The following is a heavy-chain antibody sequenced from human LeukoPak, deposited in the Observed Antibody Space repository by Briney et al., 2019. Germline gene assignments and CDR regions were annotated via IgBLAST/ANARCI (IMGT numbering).Heavy chain of an antibody. CDR1: GGTFSSYA. V-gene: IGHV1-69*13. CDR2: IISIFGTA. D-gene: IGHD2-15*01. CDR3: AIGTIVVVVAARGFDY. J-gene: IGHJ4*02. Sequence: ASVKVSCKAPGGTFSSYAISWVRQAPGQGLEWMGGIISIFGTANYARKFQGRVTITADESTSTAYMELSSLRSDDTAVYYCAIGTIVVVVAARGFDYWGQGTLVTVSS.